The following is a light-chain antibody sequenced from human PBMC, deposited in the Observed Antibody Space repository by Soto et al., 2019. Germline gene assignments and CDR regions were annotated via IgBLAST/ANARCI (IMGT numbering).Light chain of an antibody. Sequence: QSVLTQPPSMSAAPGQNVTSSCSGISSNIGNNYVSWYQQVPGTAPKLLIYDNNKRPSGIPDRFSGSKSGTSAFLGITGLQTGDEADYYCGTWDHSLNAGYVFGTGTKVTVL. V-gene: IGLV1-51*01. CDR2: DNN. J-gene: IGLJ1*01. CDR3: GTWDHSLNAGYV. CDR1: SSNIGNNY.